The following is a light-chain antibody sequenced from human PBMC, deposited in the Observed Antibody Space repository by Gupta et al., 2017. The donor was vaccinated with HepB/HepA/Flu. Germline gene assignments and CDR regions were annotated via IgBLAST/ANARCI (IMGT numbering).Light chain of an antibody. V-gene: IGLV1-47*01. CDR3: ASGAGRLSGRCLV. CDR2: RSN. J-gene: IGLJ2*01. Sequence: QLPGTAPKLLMYRSNQWPSGVPDRFSGSKAGTSASLAIWGLRAEDEAEDYACASGAGRLSGRCLVFGGGAKLTVL.